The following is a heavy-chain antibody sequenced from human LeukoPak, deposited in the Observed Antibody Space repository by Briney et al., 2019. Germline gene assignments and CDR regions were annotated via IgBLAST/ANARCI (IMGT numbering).Heavy chain of an antibody. CDR3: ARGVSDYDILTGYFPYYFDY. Sequence: SETLSLTCTVSGGSISSYYWSWIRQPPGKGLERIGYIYYSGSTNYNPSLKSRVTISVDTSKNQFSLKLSSVTAADTAVYYCARGVSDYDILTGYFPYYFDYWGQGTLVTVSS. CDR2: IYYSGST. CDR1: GGSISSYY. J-gene: IGHJ4*02. V-gene: IGHV4-59*01. D-gene: IGHD3-9*01.